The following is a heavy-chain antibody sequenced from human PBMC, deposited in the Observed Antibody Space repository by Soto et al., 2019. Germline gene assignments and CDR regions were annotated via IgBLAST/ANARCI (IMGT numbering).Heavy chain of an antibody. D-gene: IGHD2-21*02. Sequence: PSETLSLTCTVSGGSISSGGYYWSWIRQHPGKGLEWIGYIYYSGSTYYNPSLKSRVTISVDTSKNQFSLKLSSVTAADTAVYYCARGPPRRRLLFQVPFDYWGQGTLVTVSS. CDR2: IYYSGST. J-gene: IGHJ4*02. V-gene: IGHV4-31*03. CDR3: ARGPPRRRLLFQVPFDY. CDR1: GGSISSGGYY.